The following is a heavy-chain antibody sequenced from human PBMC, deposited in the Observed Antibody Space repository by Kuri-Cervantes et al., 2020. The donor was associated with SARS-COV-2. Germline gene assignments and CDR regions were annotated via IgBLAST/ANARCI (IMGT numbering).Heavy chain of an antibody. V-gene: IGHV3-7*05. CDR2: IKQDGSEK. J-gene: IGHJ6*02. D-gene: IGHD3-10*01. CDR1: GFTFSSYW. Sequence: GESLKISCAASGFTFSSYWMSWVRQAPGKGLEWVANIKQDGSEKYYVDSVKGRFAISRDNAKNSLYLQMNSLRAEDTAVYYCARDYGSGPSGAYYYYGMDVWGQGTTVTVSS. CDR3: ARDYGSGPSGAYYYYGMDV.